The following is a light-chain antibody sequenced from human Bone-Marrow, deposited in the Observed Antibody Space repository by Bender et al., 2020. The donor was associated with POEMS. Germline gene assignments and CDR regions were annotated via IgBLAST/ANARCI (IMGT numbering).Light chain of an antibody. CDR3: AVWDDSINGWV. J-gene: IGLJ3*02. V-gene: IGLV1-44*01. CDR1: SSNIRAHA. CDR2: SSH. Sequence: QSVLTQPPSASGTPGQRVTISCSGGSSNIRAHAVNWYQHLPGTAPKLLIYSSHRRPSEVPDRFAGSRSGTSASLAISGLQSEDEADYYCAVWDDSINGWVFGGGTKLTVL.